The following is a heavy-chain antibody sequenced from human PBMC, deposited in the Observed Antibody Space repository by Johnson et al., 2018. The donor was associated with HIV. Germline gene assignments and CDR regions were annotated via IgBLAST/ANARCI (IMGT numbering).Heavy chain of an antibody. CDR3: ARDSETYGMDAFDI. CDR1: GFTFDDYA. J-gene: IGHJ3*02. D-gene: IGHD4-17*01. CDR2: IYSGGST. V-gene: IGHV3-66*01. Sequence: QLVESGGGLVQPGRSLRLSCAASGFTFDDYAMHWVRQAPGKGLEWVSVIYSGGSTYYADSVKGRFTISRDNSKNTLYLQMNSLRAEDTAVYYCARDSETYGMDAFDIWGQGTMVSVSS.